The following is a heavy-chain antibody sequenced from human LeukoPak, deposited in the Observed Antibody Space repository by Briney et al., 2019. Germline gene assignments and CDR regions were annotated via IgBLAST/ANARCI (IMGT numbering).Heavy chain of an antibody. J-gene: IGHJ4*01. D-gene: IGHD3-16*01. CDR3: ARVSWAYDYLWGSDYFDY. CDR1: GFTFSSYN. CDR2: ISSSSSYI. Sequence: GGSLRLSCAASGFTFSSYNMNWVRQAPGKGLEWVSSISSSSSYIYYADSVKGRFTISRDNAKNSLYLQMNSLSAEDTAVYYCARVSWAYDYLWGSDYFDYWGHGTLVTVSS. V-gene: IGHV3-21*01.